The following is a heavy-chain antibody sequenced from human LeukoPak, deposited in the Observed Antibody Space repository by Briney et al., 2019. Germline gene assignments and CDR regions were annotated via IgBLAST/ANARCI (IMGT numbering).Heavy chain of an antibody. CDR3: ARLANYYDSSGDGFDI. Sequence: GGSLRLSCAASGFTFSSYSMNWVRQAPGKGLEGVSSISSSSSYIYYADSVKGRFTISRDNAKNSLYLQMNSLRAEDTAVYYCARLANYYDSSGDGFDIWGQGTMVTVSS. CDR1: GFTFSSYS. CDR2: ISSSSSYI. D-gene: IGHD3-22*01. J-gene: IGHJ3*02. V-gene: IGHV3-21*01.